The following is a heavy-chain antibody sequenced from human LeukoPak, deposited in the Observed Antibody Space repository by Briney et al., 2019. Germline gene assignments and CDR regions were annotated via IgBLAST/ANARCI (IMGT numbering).Heavy chain of an antibody. D-gene: IGHD1-26*01. Sequence: SETLSLTCAVYGGSFSGYYWSWIRQPPGKGLEWIGEINHSGSTNYNPSLKSRVTISVDTSKKQFSLKMSSVTAADTAVYYCARGSPSGNYYEGGAAFDIWGQGTMVTVSS. CDR3: ARGSPSGNYYEGGAAFDI. CDR2: INHSGST. J-gene: IGHJ3*02. V-gene: IGHV4-34*01. CDR1: GGSFSGYY.